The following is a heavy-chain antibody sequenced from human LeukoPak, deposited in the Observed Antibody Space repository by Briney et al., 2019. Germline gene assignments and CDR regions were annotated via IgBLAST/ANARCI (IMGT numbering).Heavy chain of an antibody. J-gene: IGHJ4*02. Sequence: SETLSLTCTVSGGSISSSSYYWGWIRQPPGKGLEWIGSIYHSGSTSYNPPLQSRVTISVDTSKNQFSLKLNSVTAADTAVYYCARGGHTSGWYPFDYWGQGTLVTVSS. D-gene: IGHD6-19*01. CDR2: IYHSGST. CDR1: GGSISSSSYY. V-gene: IGHV4-39*07. CDR3: ARGGHTSGWYPFDY.